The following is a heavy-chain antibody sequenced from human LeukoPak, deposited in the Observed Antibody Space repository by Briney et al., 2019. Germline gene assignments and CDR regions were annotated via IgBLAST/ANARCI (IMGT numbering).Heavy chain of an antibody. CDR2: IRYDGSNK. J-gene: IGHJ1*01. Sequence: GGSLRLSCAASGFTFSSYGMHWVRQAPGKGLEWVAFIRYDGSNKYYADSVKGRFTISRDNSKNTLYLQMNSLRAEDTAVYYCAKDLSRWLQYFQHWGQGTLVTVSS. V-gene: IGHV3-30*02. D-gene: IGHD2-8*02. CDR3: AKDLSRWLQYFQH. CDR1: GFTFSSYG.